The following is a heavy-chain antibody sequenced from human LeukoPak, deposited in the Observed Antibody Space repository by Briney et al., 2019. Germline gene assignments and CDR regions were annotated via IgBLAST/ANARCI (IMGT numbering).Heavy chain of an antibody. CDR1: GFTFGDYA. D-gene: IGHD2-2*01. CDR2: IRSKAYGGTT. CDR3: TKYQLLWGGWFDP. V-gene: IGHV3-49*04. J-gene: IGHJ5*02. Sequence: GALRLSCPAFGFTFGDYAMSWVRQAPGKGLEWVGFIRSKAYGGTTEYAASVKGRFTISRDDSKSIAYLQMNSLKTEDTAVYYCTKYQLLWGGWFDPWGQGTLVTVSS.